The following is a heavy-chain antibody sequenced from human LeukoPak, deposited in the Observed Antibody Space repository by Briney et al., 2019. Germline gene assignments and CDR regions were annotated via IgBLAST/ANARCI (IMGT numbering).Heavy chain of an antibody. Sequence: GGSLRLSCAASGFTFSSYSMNWVRQAPGKGLEWVSSISSSSSYIYYADSVKGRFTISRDNAKNSLYLQMNSLRAEDMALYYCAKGGPWGVAATAYDAFDIWGQGTMVTVSS. V-gene: IGHV3-21*04. D-gene: IGHD2-15*01. CDR3: AKGGPWGVAATAYDAFDI. CDR2: ISSSSSYI. CDR1: GFTFSSYS. J-gene: IGHJ3*02.